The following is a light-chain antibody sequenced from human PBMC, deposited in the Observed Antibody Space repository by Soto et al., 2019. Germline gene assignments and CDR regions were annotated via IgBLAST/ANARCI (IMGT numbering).Light chain of an antibody. CDR3: QQYDILPIT. V-gene: IGKV1-33*01. CDR2: DAS. CDR1: QDINIY. J-gene: IGKJ4*01. Sequence: DIQMTQSPSSLFSSVPERVTITCQATQDINIYLNWYQQKPGKAPNLLIYDASNLEIGVPSRFSGSGSGTHFTFTISSLQTEDIGTYYCQQYDILPITFGRGTKVDNK.